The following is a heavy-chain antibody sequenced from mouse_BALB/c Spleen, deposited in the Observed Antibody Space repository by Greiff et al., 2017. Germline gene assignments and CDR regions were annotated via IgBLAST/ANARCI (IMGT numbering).Heavy chain of an antibody. CDR3: ARWNYYGSRAMDY. D-gene: IGHD1-1*01. Sequence: VQLQQSGPELVKPGASVKISCKASGYSFTGYFMNWVMQSHGKSLEWIGRINPYNGDTFYNQKFKGKATLTVDKSSSTAHMELRSLASEDSAVYYCARWNYYGSRAMDYWGQGTSVTVSS. CDR2: INPYNGDT. CDR1: GYSFTGYF. J-gene: IGHJ4*01. V-gene: IGHV1-20*02.